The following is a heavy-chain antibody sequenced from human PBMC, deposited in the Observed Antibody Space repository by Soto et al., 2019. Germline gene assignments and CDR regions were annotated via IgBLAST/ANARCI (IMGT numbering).Heavy chain of an antibody. CDR2: INSDGSST. V-gene: IGHV3-74*01. Sequence: GSLRLSCAASGFTFSSYWMHWVRQAPGKGLVWVSRINSDGSSTSYADSVKGRFTISRDNAKNTLYLQMNSLRAEDTAVYYCARALKTVPAAIAPGYWGQGTLVTVSS. J-gene: IGHJ4*02. D-gene: IGHD2-2*02. CDR1: GFTFSSYW. CDR3: ARALKTVPAAIAPGY.